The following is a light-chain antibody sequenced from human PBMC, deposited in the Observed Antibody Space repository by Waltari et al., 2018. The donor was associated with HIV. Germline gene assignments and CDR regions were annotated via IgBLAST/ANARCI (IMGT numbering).Light chain of an antibody. V-gene: IGLV2-14*01. Sequence: HSALTQPASVSGSPGQSITISCTGTGSDVGGYNFSSWYQQYPGKAPKLMIYEVSNRPSGVSDRFSGSKSANTASLTISGLRAEDEADYYCISYTTSSTPYVLGTGTTVTVL. J-gene: IGLJ1*01. CDR2: EVS. CDR1: GSDVGGYNF. CDR3: ISYTTSSTPYV.